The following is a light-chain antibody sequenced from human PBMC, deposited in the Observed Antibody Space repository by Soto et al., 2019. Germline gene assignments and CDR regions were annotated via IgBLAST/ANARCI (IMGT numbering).Light chain of an antibody. CDR3: QQYESYSPLT. CDR1: QSIRSW. J-gene: IGKJ4*01. Sequence: DIQMTQSPSLLSASVGDRVTITCRSSQSIRSWLAWYQQKPGKAPKLLIYDAYSLESGVPSRFSGRRSGTEFTLTIAGLQPEDFATYYCQQYESYSPLTLGGGTKVDIK. V-gene: IGKV1-5*01. CDR2: DAY.